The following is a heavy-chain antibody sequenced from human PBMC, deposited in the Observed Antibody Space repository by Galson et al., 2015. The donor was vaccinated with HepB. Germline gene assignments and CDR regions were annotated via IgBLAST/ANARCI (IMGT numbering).Heavy chain of an antibody. CDR1: GYTFTSYY. J-gene: IGHJ4*02. CDR2: INPSGGST. Sequence: SVKVSCKASGYTFTSYYMHWVRQAPGQGLEWMGIINPSGGSTSYAQKFQGRVTITRDTSTSTVYMELSSLRSEDTAVYFCARDAPGRGWAFDYWGQGTLVTVSS. CDR3: ARDAPGRGWAFDY. D-gene: IGHD6-19*01. V-gene: IGHV1-46*01.